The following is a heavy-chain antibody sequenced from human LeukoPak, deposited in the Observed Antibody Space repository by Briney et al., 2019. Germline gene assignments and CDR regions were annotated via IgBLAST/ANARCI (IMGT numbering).Heavy chain of an antibody. J-gene: IGHJ4*02. Sequence: PSETLSLTCTVSGDSISGYYWSWLRHPPGKGLQWIGYVFPSGSADYIPALKSRVTISADTSKSQISLKLNSVTAADTAVYFCARGSRLGMALTTFDFWGQGTLVTVSS. D-gene: IGHD5-24*01. CDR1: GDSISGYY. CDR2: VFPSGSA. CDR3: ARGSRLGMALTTFDF. V-gene: IGHV4-4*09.